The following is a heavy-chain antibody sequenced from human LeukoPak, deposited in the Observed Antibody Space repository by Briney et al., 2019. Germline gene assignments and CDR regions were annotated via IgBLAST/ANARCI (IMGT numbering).Heavy chain of an antibody. CDR3: ARGQFDISHGALERYCSSTSCYFY. CDR1: GFTFSSYS. CDR2: ISSSSSYI. V-gene: IGHV3-21*01. J-gene: IGHJ4*02. D-gene: IGHD2-2*01. Sequence: GGSLRLSCAASGFTFSSYSMNWVRQAPGKGLEWVSSISSSSSYIYYADSVKGRFTISRDNAKNSMYLQMNSLRAEDTAVYYCARGQFDISHGALERYCSSTSCYFYWGQGTLVTVSS.